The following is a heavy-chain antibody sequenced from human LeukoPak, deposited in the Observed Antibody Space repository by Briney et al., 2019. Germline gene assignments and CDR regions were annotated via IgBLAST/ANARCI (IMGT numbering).Heavy chain of an antibody. J-gene: IGHJ4*02. CDR3: AKGWLNWPMN. D-gene: IGHD1-20*01. V-gene: IGHV3-30*18. Sequence: PGRSLRLSCVASGFTFSHYGMHWVRQAPGKGLEWVAVISDDGNKSYYADSVKGRFTISRDNSKNTLSLQMDSLRGEDTAVYYCAKGWLNWPMNWGQGSLVTVSS. CDR1: GFTFSHYG. CDR2: ISDDGNKS.